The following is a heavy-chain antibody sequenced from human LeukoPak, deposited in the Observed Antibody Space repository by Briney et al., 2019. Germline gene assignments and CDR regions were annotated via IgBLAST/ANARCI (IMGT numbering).Heavy chain of an antibody. V-gene: IGHV3-23*01. CDR2: ISGSGDNT. CDR1: GFTFSSYA. J-gene: IGHJ6*03. Sequence: PPGGSLRLACAASGFTFSSYAMNWVRQAPGEGLEWVSTISGSGDNTYYADSVSGRFTISRDNSKNTLYLQMNSLRADDTAVYYCAKPTLTYYYYYMDVWGKGTTVSVSS. CDR3: AKPTLTYYYYYMDV. D-gene: IGHD2/OR15-2a*01.